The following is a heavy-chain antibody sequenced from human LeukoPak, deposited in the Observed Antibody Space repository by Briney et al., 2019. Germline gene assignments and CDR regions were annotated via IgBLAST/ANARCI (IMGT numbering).Heavy chain of an antibody. CDR3: AKESGNWNYVATRYYFDY. J-gene: IGHJ4*02. CDR1: GFTFADFA. CDR2: ISWNSGSI. Sequence: GGSLRLSCAASGFTFADFAMHWVRQTPGKGLEWVSGISWNSGSIGYADSVKGRFTISRDNAENSLYLQMNSLRAEDTALYYCAKESGNWNYVATRYYFDYWGQGTLVTVSS. V-gene: IGHV3-9*01. D-gene: IGHD1-7*01.